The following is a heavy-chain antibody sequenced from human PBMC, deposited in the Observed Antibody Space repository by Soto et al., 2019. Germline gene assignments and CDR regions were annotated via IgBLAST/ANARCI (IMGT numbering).Heavy chain of an antibody. Sequence: QVQLVESGGGLVKPGGSLRLSCAASGFTFSDYYMSWIRQAPGKGLEWVSYISSSSSYTNYADSVKGRFTISRDNAKNSLHLQMSSLRAEDTAVYYCASSLSGDYAGAFDIWGQGTMVTVSS. J-gene: IGHJ3*02. CDR2: ISSSSSYT. V-gene: IGHV3-11*05. CDR1: GFTFSDYY. D-gene: IGHD4-17*01. CDR3: ASSLSGDYAGAFDI.